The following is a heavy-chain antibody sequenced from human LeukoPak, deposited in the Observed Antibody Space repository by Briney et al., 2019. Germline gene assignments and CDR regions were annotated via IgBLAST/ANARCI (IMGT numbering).Heavy chain of an antibody. CDR3: ARDLAYCGGDCYSTHYWYFDL. Sequence: PSETLFLNCTVSGGSISSGDYYWSWIRQPPGKGLEWIGYIYYSGSTYYNPSLKSRVTISVDTSKNQFSLKLSSVTAADTAVYYCARDLAYCGGDCYSTHYWYFDLWGRGTLVTVSS. CDR2: IYYSGST. J-gene: IGHJ2*01. D-gene: IGHD2-21*02. V-gene: IGHV4-30-4*01. CDR1: GGSISSGDYY.